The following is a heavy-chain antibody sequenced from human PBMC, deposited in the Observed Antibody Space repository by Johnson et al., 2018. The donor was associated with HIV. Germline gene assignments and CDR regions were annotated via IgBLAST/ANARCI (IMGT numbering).Heavy chain of an antibody. CDR1: GFTFSNAW. Sequence: VQLVESGGGLVKPGGSLRLSCAASGFTFSNAWMSWVRQAPGQGLEWVGRIKSKTDGGTTDYAAPVKGRFTISSYDSKNTLYRQMNSLKTEDTAVYYGTTDWYSSSWYGALDAFDIWGQGTMVTVSS. V-gene: IGHV3-15*01. CDR2: IKSKTDGGTT. D-gene: IGHD6-13*01. J-gene: IGHJ3*02. CDR3: TTDWYSSSWYGALDAFDI.